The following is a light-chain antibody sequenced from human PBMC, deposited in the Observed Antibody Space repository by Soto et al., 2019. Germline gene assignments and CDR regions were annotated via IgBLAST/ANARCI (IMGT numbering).Light chain of an antibody. CDR2: KIS. CDR3: MQAMQIPYT. J-gene: IGKJ2*01. V-gene: IGKV2-24*01. CDR1: KSLVHDDGDTY. Sequence: DIVMTQTPLSSPVTLGQPASISCRSSKSLVHDDGDTYLNWFQQRPGQPPRLLIYKISQRFSGGPDRFGVSGAGTDFKLKISRVEAEDVGVYYCMQAMQIPYTLGQGTRLEIK.